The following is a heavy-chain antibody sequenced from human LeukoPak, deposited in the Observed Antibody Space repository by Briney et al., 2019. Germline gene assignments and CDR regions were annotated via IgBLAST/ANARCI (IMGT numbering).Heavy chain of an antibody. CDR3: AKDTTTQECIAVAGY. CDR1: GFTFSTSW. CDR2: ISSSSNSI. D-gene: IGHD6-19*01. V-gene: IGHV3-48*01. Sequence: PGGSLRLSCAASGFTFSTSWMSWVRQAPGKGLEWVSYISSSSNSIYYADSVKGRFTISRDNAKNSLNLQMNSLRAEDTAVYYCAKDTTTQECIAVAGYWGQGTLVTVSS. J-gene: IGHJ4*02.